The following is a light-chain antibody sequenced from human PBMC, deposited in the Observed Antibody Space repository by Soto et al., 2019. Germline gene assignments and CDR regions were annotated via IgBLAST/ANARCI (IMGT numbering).Light chain of an antibody. Sequence: DIQMTQSPSALSASVGDRVTITCRASQSISSSLNWYQQKPGKAPRLLNYTASNLQSGVPSRFSGSGSGTHFTLNISSLQPEDFATYYCQQSYSTPPTFGGGTKVEIK. V-gene: IGKV1-39*01. CDR1: QSISSS. CDR3: QQSYSTPPT. CDR2: TAS. J-gene: IGKJ4*01.